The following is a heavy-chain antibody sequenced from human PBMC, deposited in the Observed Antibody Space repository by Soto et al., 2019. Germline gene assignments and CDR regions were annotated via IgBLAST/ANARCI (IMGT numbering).Heavy chain of an antibody. Sequence: SLSLSCAASGFRFSNYGMPWVRQGPGKGPEWVAVISYDVSEKYYADSVKGRFTISRDNSKNTLDLQMNSLTTEDTAVYYCAKDRRLYDTSGYSCYANWGRGTTVT. J-gene: IGHJ6*02. CDR1: GFRFSNYG. CDR2: ISYDVSEK. CDR3: AKDRRLYDTSGYSCYAN. D-gene: IGHD2-2*01. V-gene: IGHV3-30*18.